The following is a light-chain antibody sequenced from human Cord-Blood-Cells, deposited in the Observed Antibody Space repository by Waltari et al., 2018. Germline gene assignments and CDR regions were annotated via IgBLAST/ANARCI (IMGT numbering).Light chain of an antibody. CDR2: GAS. V-gene: IGKV3-15*01. CDR1: QSVSSN. J-gene: IGKJ4*01. Sequence: EIVMTQSPATLSVSPGERATLSCRASQSVSSNLAWYQQKPWQAPRLLIYGASTRATGIPARFSGSGSGTEFILTISSLQSEDFAVYYCQQYNNWPLTFGGGTKVEIK. CDR3: QQYNNWPLT.